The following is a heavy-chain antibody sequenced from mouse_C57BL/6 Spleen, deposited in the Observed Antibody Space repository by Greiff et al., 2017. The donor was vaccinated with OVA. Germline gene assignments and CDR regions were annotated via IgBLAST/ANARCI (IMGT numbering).Heavy chain of an antibody. J-gene: IGHJ2*01. CDR1: GYSITSGYY. D-gene: IGHD2-2*01. CDR3: ARFGYDAFDY. Sequence: EVKLLESGPGLVKPSQSLSLTCSVTGYSITSGYYWNWIRQFPGNKLEWMGYISYDGSNNYNPSLKNRISITRDTSKNQFFLKLNSVTTEDTATYYCARFGYDAFDYWGQGTTLTVSS. CDR2: ISYDGSN. V-gene: IGHV3-6*01.